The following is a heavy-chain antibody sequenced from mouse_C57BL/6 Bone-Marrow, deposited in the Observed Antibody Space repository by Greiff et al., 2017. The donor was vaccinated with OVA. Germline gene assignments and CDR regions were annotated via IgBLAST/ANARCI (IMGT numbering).Heavy chain of an antibody. CDR3: AKSTMVTPDAY. D-gene: IGHD2-2*01. Sequence: EVMLVESGGGLAKPGGSLKLSCAASGFTFSSYAMSWVRQTPEKRLEWVATISDGGSYTYYPDNVKGRCTISRDNATNNLYLQMSHLKSEDTAMYYCAKSTMVTPDAYWGQGTSVTVSS. CDR1: GFTFSSYA. J-gene: IGHJ4*01. V-gene: IGHV5-4*03. CDR2: ISDGGSYT.